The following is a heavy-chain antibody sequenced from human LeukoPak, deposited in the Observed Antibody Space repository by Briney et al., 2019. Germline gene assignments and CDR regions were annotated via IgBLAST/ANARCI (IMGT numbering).Heavy chain of an antibody. CDR3: AKGNWVNFDY. D-gene: IGHD1-1*01. J-gene: IGHJ4*02. CDR1: GDSVSSNSAA. V-gene: IGHV6-1*01. CDR2: TYYRSKWYN. Sequence: SQTLSLTCAMSGDSVSSNSAAWNWIRQSSSRSLEWLGRTYYRSKWYNDYAISVKSRIIINPDTSKNQFSLQLNSVTPEDTAVYYCAKGNWVNFDYWGQGTLVTVSS.